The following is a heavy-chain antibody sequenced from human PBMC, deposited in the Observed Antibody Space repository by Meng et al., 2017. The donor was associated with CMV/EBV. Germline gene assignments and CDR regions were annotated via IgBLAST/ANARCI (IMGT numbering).Heavy chain of an antibody. CDR2: IKQDGSEK. CDR3: ARGLRIFGVVPSPYYFDY. Sequence: GESLKISCAASGFTFSSYWMSWVRQAPGKGLEWVANIKQDGSEKYYVDSVKGRFTISRDNAKNSLYLQMNSLRSEDTAVYYCARGLRIFGVVPSPYYFDYWGQGTLVTVSS. CDR1: GFTFSSYW. J-gene: IGHJ4*02. D-gene: IGHD3-3*01. V-gene: IGHV3-7*03.